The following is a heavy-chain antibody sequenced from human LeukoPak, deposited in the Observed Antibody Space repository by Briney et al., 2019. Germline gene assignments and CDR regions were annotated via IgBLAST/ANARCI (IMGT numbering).Heavy chain of an antibody. V-gene: IGHV4-39*07. D-gene: IGHD4-11*01. CDR2: IYYSGST. CDR3: ARYTVTTYYFDY. J-gene: IGHJ4*02. CDR1: GGSISSSSYY. Sequence: PSETLSLTCTVSGGSISSSSYYWGWIRQPPGKGLEWIGSIYYSGSTNYNPSLKSRVTISVDTSKNQFSLKLSSVTAADTAVYYCARYTVTTYYFDYWGQGTLVTVSS.